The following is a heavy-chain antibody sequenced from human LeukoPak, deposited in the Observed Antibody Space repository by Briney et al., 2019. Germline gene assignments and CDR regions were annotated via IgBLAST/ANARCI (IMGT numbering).Heavy chain of an antibody. CDR1: GGSFSGYY. CDR3: ASADSYGPAYFDY. J-gene: IGHJ4*02. CDR2: INHSGST. D-gene: IGHD5-18*01. V-gene: IGHV4-34*01. Sequence: SETLSLTCAVYGGSFSGYYWSWIRQPPGRGLEWIGEINHSGSTNYNPSLKSRVTMSVDTSKNQFSLKLSSVTAADTAVYYCASADSYGPAYFDYWGQGTLVTVSS.